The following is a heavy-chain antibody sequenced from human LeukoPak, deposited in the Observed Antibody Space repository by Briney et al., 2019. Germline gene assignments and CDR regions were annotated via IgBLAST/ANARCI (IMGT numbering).Heavy chain of an antibody. CDR3: ARRRRGSYWSNCLDY. J-gene: IGHJ4*02. CDR2: IYTSGST. V-gene: IGHV4-4*07. Sequence: SETLSLTCTVSGDSISNYYWSWIRQPAGKGLEWIGRIYTSGSTNYNPSLKSRVTMSVDTSKNQFSLKLSSVTAADTAVYYCARRRRGSYWSNCLDYWGQGTLVTVSS. CDR1: GDSISNYY. D-gene: IGHD1-26*01.